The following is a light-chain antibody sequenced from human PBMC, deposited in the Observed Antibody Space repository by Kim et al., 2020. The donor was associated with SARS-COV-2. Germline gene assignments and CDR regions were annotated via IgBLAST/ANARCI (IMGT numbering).Light chain of an antibody. Sequence: DIQMTQSPSTLSASVGDRVTITCRASQSINIWLAWYQQKPGKAPKLLIYDASNLESGVPSRFSGSGSGTEFTLTIISLQPDDFATYSCQQYNSNSWTFGLWTKVDIK. CDR1: QSINIW. V-gene: IGKV1-5*01. CDR3: QQYNSNSWT. CDR2: DAS. J-gene: IGKJ1*01.